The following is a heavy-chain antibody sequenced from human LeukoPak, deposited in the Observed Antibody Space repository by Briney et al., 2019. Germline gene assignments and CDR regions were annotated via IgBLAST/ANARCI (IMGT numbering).Heavy chain of an antibody. D-gene: IGHD6-6*01. V-gene: IGHV1-8*03. CDR1: GYTFTSYD. Sequence: ASVKVSCKASGYTFTSYDINWVRQATGQGLEWMGWMNPNSGNTGYAQKFQGRVTITRNTSISTAYMELSSVRSEDTAVYYCARAHSSSGVDYWGQGTLVTVSS. CDR2: MNPNSGNT. J-gene: IGHJ4*02. CDR3: ARAHSSSGVDY.